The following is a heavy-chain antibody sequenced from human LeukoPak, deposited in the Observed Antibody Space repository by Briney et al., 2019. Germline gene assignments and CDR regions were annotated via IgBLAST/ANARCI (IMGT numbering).Heavy chain of an antibody. Sequence: SETLSLTCTVSGGSITSYYWSWIRQPPGKGLEWIGYIYYSGSTNYNPSLKSRVTISVDTSKKQFSLKLNSMTAADTAVYYCARDRGLGTWFDPWSRGTLVTVSS. CDR2: IYYSGST. D-gene: IGHD1-1*01. J-gene: IGHJ5*02. V-gene: IGHV4-59*01. CDR1: GGSITSYY. CDR3: ARDRGLGTWFDP.